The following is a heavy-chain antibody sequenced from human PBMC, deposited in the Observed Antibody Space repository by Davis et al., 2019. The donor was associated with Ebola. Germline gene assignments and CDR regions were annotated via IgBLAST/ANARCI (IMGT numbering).Heavy chain of an antibody. Sequence: ASVKVSCKASGYTFTSYDINWVRQAPGQGLEWMGWMNPNSGNTGYAQKFQGRVTMTRNTSISTAYMELRSLRSEDTAVYYCAREFNYGGVYYNNGMDVWGQGTTVTVSS. CDR3: AREFNYGGVYYNNGMDV. V-gene: IGHV1-8*02. CDR2: MNPNSGNT. D-gene: IGHD4-23*01. CDR1: GYTFTSYD. J-gene: IGHJ6*02.